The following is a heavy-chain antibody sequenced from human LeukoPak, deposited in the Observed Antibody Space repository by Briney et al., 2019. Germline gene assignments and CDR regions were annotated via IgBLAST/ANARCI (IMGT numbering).Heavy chain of an antibody. CDR2: ISYDGSNK. CDR1: GFTFSSYG. CDR3: AKVDCLGSCYRYYIDY. J-gene: IGHJ4*02. Sequence: GGSLRLSCAASGFTFSSYGMHWVRQAPGKGLEWVAVISYDGSNKYYADSVKGRFTISRDNSKNTLHLQMNSLRAEDTAVYSCAKVDCLGSCYRYYIDYWGQGTLVTVSS. D-gene: IGHD2-15*01. V-gene: IGHV3-30*18.